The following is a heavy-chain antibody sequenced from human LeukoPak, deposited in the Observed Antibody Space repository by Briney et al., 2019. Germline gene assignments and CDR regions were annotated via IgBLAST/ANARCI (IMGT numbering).Heavy chain of an antibody. V-gene: IGHV3-53*01. CDR2: IYSGGST. CDR1: GITVSFNY. Sequence: GGSLRLSCAASGITVSFNYMSWVRQAPGKGLEWISVIYSGGSTYYADSVKGRFTISRDDSKNTLYLQMNSLRAEDTAIYYCARAQWRTYSYYYMDVWGKGTTVTVSS. CDR3: ARAQWRTYSYYYMDV. D-gene: IGHD6-19*01. J-gene: IGHJ6*03.